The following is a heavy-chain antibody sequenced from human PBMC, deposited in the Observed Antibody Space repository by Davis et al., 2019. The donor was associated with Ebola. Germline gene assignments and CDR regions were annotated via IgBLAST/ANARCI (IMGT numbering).Heavy chain of an antibody. Sequence: GGSLRLSCEASGFTFSRYGMHWVRQAPGKGLGWVSVIYNQTTAYADSVRGRFIISRDKSNNPLYLDMNSLRVDDTAVYYCATTQWLREFDNWGQGTLVTVSS. CDR1: GFTFSRYG. CDR3: ATTQWLREFDN. V-gene: IGHV3-NL1*01. CDR2: IYNQTT. J-gene: IGHJ4*02. D-gene: IGHD6-19*01.